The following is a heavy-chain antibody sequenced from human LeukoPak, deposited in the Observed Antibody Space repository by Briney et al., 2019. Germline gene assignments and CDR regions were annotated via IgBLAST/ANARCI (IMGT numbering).Heavy chain of an antibody. V-gene: IGHV4-59*01. CDR2: IYYSGST. CDR1: GGSISNYY. J-gene: IGHJ4*02. D-gene: IGHD5-18*01. Sequence: SETLSLTCTVSGGSISNYYWSWIRQPPGKGLEWIGYIYYSGSTNYNPSLKSRVTISLATSKNQLSLKLSSVTAADTAVYYCVRVYPQHTAALDYWGQGTLVTVSS. CDR3: VRVYPQHTAALDY.